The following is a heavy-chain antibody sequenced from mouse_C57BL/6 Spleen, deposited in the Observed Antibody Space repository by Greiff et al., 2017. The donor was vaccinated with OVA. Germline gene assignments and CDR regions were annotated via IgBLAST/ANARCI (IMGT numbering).Heavy chain of an antibody. J-gene: IGHJ3*01. Sequence: EVKLVESGGGLVQPKGSLKLSCAASGFSFNTYAMNWVRQAPGKGLEWVARIRSKSNNYATYYADSVKDRFTISRDDSESMLYLQMNNLKTEDTAMYYCVRGEAYDYDEAFAYWGQGTLVTVSA. V-gene: IGHV10-1*01. CDR1: GFSFNTYA. D-gene: IGHD2-4*01. CDR3: VRGEAYDYDEAFAY. CDR2: IRSKSNNYAT.